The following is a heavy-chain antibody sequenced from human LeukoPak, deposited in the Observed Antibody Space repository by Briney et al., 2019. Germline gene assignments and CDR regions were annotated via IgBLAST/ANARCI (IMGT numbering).Heavy chain of an antibody. CDR3: ASSLHSSGWYFDY. Sequence: AASVTVSCKASGGTFSSYAISWVRQAPGQGLEWMGGIIPIFGTANYAQKFQGRVTITADKSTSTAYMELSSLRSEDTAVYYCASSLHSSGWYFDYWGQGTLVTVSS. D-gene: IGHD6-19*01. J-gene: IGHJ4*02. CDR1: GGTFSSYA. CDR2: IIPIFGTA. V-gene: IGHV1-69*06.